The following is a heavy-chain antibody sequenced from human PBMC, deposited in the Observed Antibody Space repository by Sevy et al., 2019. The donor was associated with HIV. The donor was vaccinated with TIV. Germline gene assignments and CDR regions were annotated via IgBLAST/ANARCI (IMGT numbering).Heavy chain of an antibody. CDR3: ARVHMGATTSWWYFDL. J-gene: IGHJ2*01. CDR1: GFTFSSYD. Sequence: GGSLRLSCAASGFTFSSYDMHWVRQATGKGLEWVSAIGTAGDTYYPGSVKGRFTISRENARNSLYLQMNSLRAGETVVYYCARVHMGATTSWWYFDLWGRGTLVTVSS. V-gene: IGHV3-13*01. CDR2: IGTAGDT. D-gene: IGHD1-26*01.